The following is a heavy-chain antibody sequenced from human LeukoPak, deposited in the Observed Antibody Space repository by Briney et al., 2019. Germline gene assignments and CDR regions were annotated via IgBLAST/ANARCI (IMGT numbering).Heavy chain of an antibody. CDR1: GYTFTNYD. CDR3: ARVVGATIYYYYYYMDV. V-gene: IGHV1-8*03. Sequence: ASVKVSCKASGYTFTNYDINWVRQATGQGLEWMGWMNPNSGNTGYAQKFQGRVTITRNTSISTAYMELSSLRSEDTAVYYCARVVGATIYYYYYYMDVWGKGTTVTVSS. J-gene: IGHJ6*03. CDR2: MNPNSGNT. D-gene: IGHD1-26*01.